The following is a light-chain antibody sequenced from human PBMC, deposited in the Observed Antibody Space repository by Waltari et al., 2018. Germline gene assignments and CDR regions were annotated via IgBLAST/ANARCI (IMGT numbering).Light chain of an antibody. J-gene: IGKJ3*01. CDR3: QQFNSYPFT. CDR2: DAS. CDR1: QGISSA. Sequence: AIQLTQSPSSLSASVGDRVPITCRASQGISSALAWYQQKPGKAPKLLIYDASSLESGVPARFSGSGSGTDFTLTISSLQPEDFATYYCQQFNSYPFTFGPGTKVDIK. V-gene: IGKV1-13*02.